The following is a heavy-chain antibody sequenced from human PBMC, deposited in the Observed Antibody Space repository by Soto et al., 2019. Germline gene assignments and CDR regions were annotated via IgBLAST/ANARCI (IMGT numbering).Heavy chain of an antibody. D-gene: IGHD4-17*01. Sequence: GGSLRLSCAASGFTFSSYAMSWVRQAPGKGLEWVSAISGSGGSTYYADSVKGRFTISRDNSKNTLYLQMNSLRAEDTAVYYCAKLTRPAVTPTLDYWGQGTLVTVSS. CDR3: AKLTRPAVTPTLDY. V-gene: IGHV3-23*01. CDR1: GFTFSSYA. J-gene: IGHJ4*02. CDR2: ISGSGGST.